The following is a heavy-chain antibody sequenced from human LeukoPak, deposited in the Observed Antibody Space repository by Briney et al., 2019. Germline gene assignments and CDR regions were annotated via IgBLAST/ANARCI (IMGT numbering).Heavy chain of an antibody. CDR3: ARGWDGIAVAGSFDY. Sequence: AETLSLTCAVYGGSFSGYYWSWIRQPPGKGLEWIGDIYYSGSTNYNPSLTSRVTISVDTSKNQFSLKLNSVTAADTAVYYCARGWDGIAVAGSFDYWGQGTLVTVSS. J-gene: IGHJ4*02. CDR1: GGSFSGYY. CDR2: IYYSGST. D-gene: IGHD6-19*01. V-gene: IGHV4-59*01.